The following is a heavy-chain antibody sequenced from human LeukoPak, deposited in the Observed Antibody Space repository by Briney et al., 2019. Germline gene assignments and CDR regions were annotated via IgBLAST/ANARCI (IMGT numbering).Heavy chain of an antibody. V-gene: IGHV3-48*01. CDR2: ISSSSGII. J-gene: IGHJ4*02. Sequence: GGSLRLSCEGSGFSFSSYWMTWVRQSPGKGLDWVSYISSSSGIIYYADSVKGRFTISRDNAKNSLYLQMNSLRAEDTAVYYCAREPGVGSGRWGQGTLVTVSS. CDR3: AREPGVGSGR. CDR1: GFSFSSYW. D-gene: IGHD3-10*01.